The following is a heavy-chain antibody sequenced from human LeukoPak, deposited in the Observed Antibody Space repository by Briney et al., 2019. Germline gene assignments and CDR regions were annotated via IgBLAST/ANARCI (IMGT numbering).Heavy chain of an antibody. V-gene: IGHV1-2*02. Sequence: ASVKVSCKASGYTFTGYYMHWVRRAPGQGLEWMGWINPNSGGTNYAQKFQGRVTMTRDTSISTAYMELSRLRSDDTAVYYCAIIVGAILSFDYWGQGTLVTVSS. D-gene: IGHD1-26*01. CDR1: GYTFTGYY. CDR3: AIIVGAILSFDY. J-gene: IGHJ4*02. CDR2: INPNSGGT.